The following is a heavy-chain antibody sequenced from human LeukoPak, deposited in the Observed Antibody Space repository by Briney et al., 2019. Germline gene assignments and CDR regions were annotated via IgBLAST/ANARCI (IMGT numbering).Heavy chain of an antibody. Sequence: SETLSLTCAVYGGSFSGYYWSWIRQPPGKGPEWIGEINHSGSTNYNPSLKSRVTISVDTSKNQFSLKLSSVTAADTAVYYCAGDPWWGYFDYWGQGTLVTVSS. CDR2: INHSGST. V-gene: IGHV4-34*01. CDR1: GGSFSGYY. J-gene: IGHJ4*02. CDR3: AGDPWWGYFDY. D-gene: IGHD2-8*02.